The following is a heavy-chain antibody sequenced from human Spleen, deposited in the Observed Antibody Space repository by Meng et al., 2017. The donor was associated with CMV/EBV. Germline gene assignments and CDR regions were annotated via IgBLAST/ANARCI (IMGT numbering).Heavy chain of an antibody. Sequence: ASVKVSCKASGYTFTAHYFHWVRQAPGQGLEWMGWIHPHRGDTNYAQQFQGRVTMTRDTSINTGYMELTRLTSDDTAVYYCARAYSIPVTGTEFWFDPWGQGTLVTVSS. CDR3: ARAYSIPVTGTEFWFDP. D-gene: IGHD6-13*01. V-gene: IGHV1-2*02. CDR2: IHPHRGDT. CDR1: GYTFTAHY. J-gene: IGHJ5*02.